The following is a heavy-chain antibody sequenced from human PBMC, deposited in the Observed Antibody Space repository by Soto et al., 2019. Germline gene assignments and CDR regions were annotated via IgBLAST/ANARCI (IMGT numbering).Heavy chain of an antibody. D-gene: IGHD3-9*01. J-gene: IGHJ6*02. CDR1: GGSFSGYY. V-gene: IGHV4-59*01. Sequence: PSETLSLTCAVYGGSFSGYYCSWIRQPPGKGLEWIGYIYYSGSTNYNPSLKSRVTISVDTSKNQFSLKLSSVTAADTAVYYCARAPVYYDILTGYRYYYYGMGVWGQGTTVTVSS. CDR2: IYYSGST. CDR3: ARAPVYYDILTGYRYYYYGMGV.